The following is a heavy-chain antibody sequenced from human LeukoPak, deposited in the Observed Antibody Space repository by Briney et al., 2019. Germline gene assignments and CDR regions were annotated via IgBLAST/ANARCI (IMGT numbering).Heavy chain of an antibody. CDR2: IYHSGST. CDR3: ARERSGYSLFDY. V-gene: IGHV4-38-2*02. J-gene: IGHJ4*02. CDR1: GYSISSTYY. Sequence: PSETLSLTCTVSGYSISSTYYWGWIRQPPGKGLEWIGSIYHSGSTYYNPSLKSRVTISVDTSKNQFSLKLCSVTAADTAVYYCARERSGYSLFDYWGQGTLVTVSS. D-gene: IGHD3-22*01.